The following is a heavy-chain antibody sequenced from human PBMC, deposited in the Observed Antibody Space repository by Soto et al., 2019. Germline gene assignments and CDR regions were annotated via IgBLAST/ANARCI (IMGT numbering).Heavy chain of an antibody. J-gene: IGHJ6*02. D-gene: IGHD3-3*01. CDR3: TRERITTAYYFYGMAV. CDR2: FVGSTGST. V-gene: IGHV3-23*01. CDR1: GFTFSSYT. Sequence: PGGSLRLSCAASGFTFSSYTMNWVRQAPGKGLEWVSTFVGSTGSTFYADSVKGRFTISRDDSKNTLYLQMNSLRAEDTAVYYSTRERITTAYYFYGMAVWGQGTTVTVSS.